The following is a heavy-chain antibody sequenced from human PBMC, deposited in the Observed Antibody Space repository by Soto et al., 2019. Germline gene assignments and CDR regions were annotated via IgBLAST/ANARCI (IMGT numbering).Heavy chain of an antibody. V-gene: IGHV3-74*01. D-gene: IGHD3-10*01. CDR1: GFIFKMYW. J-gene: IGHJ4*02. Sequence: GGSLRLSCAASGFIFKMYWMHWVRQSPGKGLVWISRVYNDGTYSDYADSVRGRFTISRDNVNDTLYLQMNNLRAEDSGLYYCTRGPRPISTGTGAYWGQGSQVTVSS. CDR3: TRGPRPISTGTGAY. CDR2: VYNDGTYS.